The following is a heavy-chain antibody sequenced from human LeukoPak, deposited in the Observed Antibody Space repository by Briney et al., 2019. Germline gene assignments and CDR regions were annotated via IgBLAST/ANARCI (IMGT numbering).Heavy chain of an antibody. V-gene: IGHV3-23*01. CDR3: AKDRSGPDSSGWYGGAFDI. CDR2: ISGSGGST. J-gene: IGHJ3*02. D-gene: IGHD6-19*01. CDR1: GFTFSSYA. Sequence: PGVSLRLSCAASGFTFSSYAMSWVRQAPGKGLEWVSAISGSGGSTYYADSVKGRFTISRDNSKNTLYLQMNSLRAEDTAVYYCAKDRSGPDSSGWYGGAFDIWGQGTMVTVSS.